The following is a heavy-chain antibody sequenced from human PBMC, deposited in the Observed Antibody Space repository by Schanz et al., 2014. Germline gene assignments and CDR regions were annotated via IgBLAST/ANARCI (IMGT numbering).Heavy chain of an antibody. D-gene: IGHD6-13*01. CDR3: AKDPHSSSWYGWFDP. V-gene: IGHV3-23*04. J-gene: IGHJ5*02. Sequence: EVQLVESGGGLVQPGGSLRLSCAASGFTFSSYAMSWVRQAPGKGLEWVSAISGGGGSTYYADSVKGRFTISRDNSKTTLYLQMNSLGDEDTAVYYCAKDPHSSSWYGWFDPWGQGTLVTVSS. CDR2: ISGGGGST. CDR1: GFTFSSYA.